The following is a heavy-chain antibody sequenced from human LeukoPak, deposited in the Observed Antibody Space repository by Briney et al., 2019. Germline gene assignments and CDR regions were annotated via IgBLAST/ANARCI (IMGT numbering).Heavy chain of an antibody. CDR3: ARHVSVAVGTFHFDY. CDR1: GYSFTTYW. Sequence: GESLKISCKGSGYSFTTYWIGWVRQMPGKGLEWMGIIHPGDSDTRYSPSFQGQVTFSADKSISTAYLQWSSLKASDTAMYYCARHVSVAVGTFHFDYWSQGTLVTVSS. CDR2: IHPGDSDT. D-gene: IGHD6-13*01. V-gene: IGHV5-51*01. J-gene: IGHJ4*02.